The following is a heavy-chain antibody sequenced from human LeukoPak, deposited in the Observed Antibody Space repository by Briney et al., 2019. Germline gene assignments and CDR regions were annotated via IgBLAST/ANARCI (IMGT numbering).Heavy chain of an antibody. J-gene: IGHJ4*02. CDR1: GYTFTGYY. Sequence: ASVKVSCKASGYTFTGYYMHWARQAPGQGLEWMGWINPNSGGTNYAQKFQGRVTMTRDTSISTAYMELSRLRSDDTAVYYCAREYYYGSGNYYNRIDYWGQGTLVTVSS. V-gene: IGHV1-2*02. CDR3: AREYYYGSGNYYNRIDY. CDR2: INPNSGGT. D-gene: IGHD3-10*01.